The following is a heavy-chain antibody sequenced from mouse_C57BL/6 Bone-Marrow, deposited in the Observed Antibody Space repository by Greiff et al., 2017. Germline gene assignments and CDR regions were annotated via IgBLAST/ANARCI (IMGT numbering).Heavy chain of an antibody. J-gene: IGHJ4*01. CDR1: GFTFSSYA. D-gene: IGHD1-1*01. CDR3: AKQAKDYYRYYYAMDY. V-gene: IGHV5-9-3*01. Sequence: EVQGVESGGGLVKPGGSLKLSCAASGFTFSSYAMSWVRQTPEKRLEWVATISSGGHFTYYPDTVKGRFIISRDNAENSLDLQMSSLRSVDTAIYYCAKQAKDYYRYYYAMDYWGQGTSVTVSS. CDR2: ISSGGHFT.